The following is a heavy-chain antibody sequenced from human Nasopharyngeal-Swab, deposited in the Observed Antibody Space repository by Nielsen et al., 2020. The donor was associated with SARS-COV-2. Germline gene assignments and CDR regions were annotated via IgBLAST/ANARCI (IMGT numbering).Heavy chain of an antibody. Sequence: GGSLRLSCAASVCTFSDEYMSWIRQAPGKGLEWVSYISSSGSTIDYADSVKGRFTISRDNAKNSLYLQMNSLRAEDTAVYYCARRGRYGPPVDYWGQGTLVTVSS. V-gene: IGHV3-11*04. J-gene: IGHJ4*02. CDR2: ISSSGSTI. CDR1: VCTFSDEY. CDR3: ARRGRYGPPVDY. D-gene: IGHD5-18*01.